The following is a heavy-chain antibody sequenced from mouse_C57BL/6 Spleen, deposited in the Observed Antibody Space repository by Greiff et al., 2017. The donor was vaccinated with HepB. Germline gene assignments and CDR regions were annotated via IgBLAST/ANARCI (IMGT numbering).Heavy chain of an antibody. J-gene: IGHJ4*01. CDR1: GYTFTSYW. Sequence: EVQLQESGTVLARPGASVKMSCKTSGYTFTSYWMHWVKQRPGQGLEWIGAIYPGNSDTSYNQKFKGKAKLTAVTSASTAYMELSSLTNEYSAVYYCTRWEAFITTVVDAMDYWGQGTSVTVSS. V-gene: IGHV1-5*01. CDR3: TRWEAFITTVVDAMDY. CDR2: IYPGNSDT. D-gene: IGHD1-1*01.